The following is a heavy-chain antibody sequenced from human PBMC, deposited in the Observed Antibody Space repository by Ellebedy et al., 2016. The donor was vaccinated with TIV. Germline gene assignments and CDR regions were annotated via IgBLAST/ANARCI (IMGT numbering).Heavy chain of an antibody. CDR2: INPNSGGT. CDR1: GYTFTGYY. D-gene: IGHD2-15*01. J-gene: IGHJ5*02. V-gene: IGHV1-2*02. Sequence: AASVKVSCKASGYTFTGYYMHWVRQAPGQGLEWMGWINPNSGGTNYAQKFQGRVTMTRDTSISTAYMELSRLRSDDTAVYYCARSGRGVVAAGWFDPWGQGTLVTVSS. CDR3: ARSGRGVVAAGWFDP.